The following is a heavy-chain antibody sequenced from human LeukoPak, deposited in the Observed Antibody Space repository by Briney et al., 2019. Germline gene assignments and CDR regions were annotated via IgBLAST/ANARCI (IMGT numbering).Heavy chain of an antibody. V-gene: IGHV3-30-3*01. D-gene: IGHD3-22*01. J-gene: IGHJ6*02. CDR1: GFTFSSYA. CDR2: ISYDGSNK. Sequence: PGRSLGLSCAASGFTFSSYAMHWARQAPGKGLEWVAVISYDGSNKYYADSVKGRFTISRDNSKNTLYLQMNSLRAEDTAVYYCARDTYYYDSSGYYSPQGYYYYGMDVWGQGTTVTVSS. CDR3: ARDTYYYDSSGYYSPQGYYYYGMDV.